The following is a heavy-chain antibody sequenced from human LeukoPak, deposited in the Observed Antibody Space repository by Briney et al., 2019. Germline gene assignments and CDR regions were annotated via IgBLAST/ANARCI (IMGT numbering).Heavy chain of an antibody. D-gene: IGHD3-3*01. CDR1: GFTFIEYT. V-gene: IGHV3-30-3*01. CDR2: MSNDGSIK. Sequence: GRSLRLSCAASGFTFIEYTIHWVRQAPGKGLQWVAVMSNDGSIKKYAHSVKGRFTISRDNSKNTLCLQMDSLRAEDTAVYYCAREFTIFGVVIQRYDAFDIWGQGTMVTVSS. J-gene: IGHJ3*02. CDR3: AREFTIFGVVIQRYDAFDI.